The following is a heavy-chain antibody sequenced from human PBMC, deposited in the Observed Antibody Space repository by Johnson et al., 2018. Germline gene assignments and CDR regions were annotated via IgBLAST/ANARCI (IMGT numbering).Heavy chain of an antibody. CDR3: ASLYYDFWSGYSNDAFDI. Sequence: EVQLVESGAEVKKXGESLKISCKGSGYSFTSYWIGWVRQMPGKGLEWMGIIYPGDSDTRYSPSFQGQVTISADKAISPAYLQWSSLKASDTAMYYCASLYYDFWSGYSNDAFDIWGQGTMVTVSS. CDR2: IYPGDSDT. CDR1: GYSFTSYW. J-gene: IGHJ3*02. V-gene: IGHV5-51*01. D-gene: IGHD3-3*01.